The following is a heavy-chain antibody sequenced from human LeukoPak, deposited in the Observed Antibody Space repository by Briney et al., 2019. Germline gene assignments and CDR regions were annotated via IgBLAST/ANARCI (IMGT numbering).Heavy chain of an antibody. Sequence: GGSLRLSCAASGFTFSSYWMSWVRQAPGKGLEWVAVISYDGSNKYYADSVKGRFTISRDNSKNTLYLQMNSLRAEDTAVYYCARGDSRDYWGQGTLITVSS. J-gene: IGHJ4*02. CDR3: ARGDSRDY. CDR2: ISYDGSNK. D-gene: IGHD3-22*01. CDR1: GFTFSSYW. V-gene: IGHV3-30-3*01.